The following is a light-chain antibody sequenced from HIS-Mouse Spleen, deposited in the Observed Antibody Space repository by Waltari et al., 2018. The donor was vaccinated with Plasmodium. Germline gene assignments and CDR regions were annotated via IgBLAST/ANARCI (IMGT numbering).Light chain of an antibody. CDR2: EDS. V-gene: IGLV3-10*01. CDR1: ALPKKY. CDR3: YSTDSSGNHRV. Sequence: SYELTQPPSVSVSPGQTARITCSGDALPKKYAYWYQQKSGQAPVLVIYEDSKRPAGIPERFSGSSSGKMATLTISGAQVEYEADYYCYSTDSSGNHRVFGGGTKLTVL. J-gene: IGLJ3*02.